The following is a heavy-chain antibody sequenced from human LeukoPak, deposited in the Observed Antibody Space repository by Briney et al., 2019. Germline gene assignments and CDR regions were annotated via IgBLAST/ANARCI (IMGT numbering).Heavy chain of an antibody. CDR1: GFTFSSYW. J-gene: IGHJ4*02. CDR2: IKEDGSEK. V-gene: IGHV3-7*01. CDR3: VASKKGILH. Sequence: GGSLRLSCAASGFTFSSYWMSWVRQAPGKGLEWVANIKEDGSEKYHVDSVKGRFTISRDNAKNSLYLQMNSLRAEDTAVYYCVASKKGILHWGQGTLVTVSS.